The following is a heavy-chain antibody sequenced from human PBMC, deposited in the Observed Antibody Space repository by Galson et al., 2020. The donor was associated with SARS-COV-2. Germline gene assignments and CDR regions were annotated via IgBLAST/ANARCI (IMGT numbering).Heavy chain of an antibody. D-gene: IGHD2-15*01. CDR3: ARNGRDCSGGICYGAEYCQH. J-gene: IGHJ1*01. CDR2: ISSSGSYT. V-gene: IGHV3-11*06. Sequence: GESPNLPCASPGFTFSDYYMSWIRQAPGKGLEWISYISSSGSYTHHADPVKGRFTISRDNAKNSLYLQMNSLRAEDTALYFCARNGRDCSGGICYGAEYCQHWGQGNPVTVSS. CDR1: GFTFSDYY.